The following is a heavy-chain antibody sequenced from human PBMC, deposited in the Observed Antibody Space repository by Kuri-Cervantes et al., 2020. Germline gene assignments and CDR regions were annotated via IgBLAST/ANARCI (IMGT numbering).Heavy chain of an antibody. V-gene: IGHV3-30*18. D-gene: IGHD2-15*01. J-gene: IGHJ4*02. Sequence: GESLKISCAASGFTFSSYGMHWVRQAPGKGLEWVAVISYDGSNKYYADSVKGRFTISRYNSKNALYLQMNSLRVEDTAVYHCAKRATDGKWSPDYWCPGTLVTVSS. CDR2: ISYDGSNK. CDR1: GFTFSSYG. CDR3: AKRATDGKWSPDY.